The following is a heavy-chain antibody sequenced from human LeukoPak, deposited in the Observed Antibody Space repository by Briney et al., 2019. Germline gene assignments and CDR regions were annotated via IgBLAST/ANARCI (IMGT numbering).Heavy chain of an antibody. CDR2: ISYDGSNK. CDR1: GFTFSSYG. J-gene: IGHJ4*02. V-gene: IGHV3-30*18. CDR3: ANGVEVRGVIVY. Sequence: GRSLRLSCAASGFTFSSYGMHWVRQAPGKGLEWVAVISYDGSNKYYADSVKGRFTISRDNSKNTLYLQMNSLRAEDTAVYYCANGVEVRGVIVYWGQGTLVTVYS. D-gene: IGHD3-10*01.